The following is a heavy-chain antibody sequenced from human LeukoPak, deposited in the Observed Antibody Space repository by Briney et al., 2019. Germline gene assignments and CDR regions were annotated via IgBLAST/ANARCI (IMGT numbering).Heavy chain of an antibody. CDR3: ARAYMVRGVIITVWWFDP. D-gene: IGHD3-10*01. V-gene: IGHV3-48*04. CDR2: INRDSSII. CDR1: GFTFSSYS. Sequence: GGSLRLSCAASGFTFSSYSMNWVRQAPGKGLEWVSYINRDSSIIYYADSVKGRFTISRDNAKNSLYLQMNSLRAEDTAVYYCARAYMVRGVIITVWWFDPWGQGTLVTVSS. J-gene: IGHJ5*02.